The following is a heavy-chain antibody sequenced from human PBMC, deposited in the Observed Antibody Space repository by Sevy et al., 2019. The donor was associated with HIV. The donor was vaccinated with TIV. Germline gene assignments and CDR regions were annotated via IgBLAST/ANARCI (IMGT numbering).Heavy chain of an antibody. CDR2: IGGSGRYT. D-gene: IGHD2-15*01. J-gene: IGHJ6*02. CDR1: GFTFSTYA. Sequence: GGSLRLSCAPSGFTFSTYAMNWVRQAPGKGLEWVSSIGGSGRYTYYADSVEGRFTISRDNSKNMLYLQMNSLRVADTAVYYCAKGYCSGGTCPMDYYYYGMDVWGQGTTVTVSS. V-gene: IGHV3-23*01. CDR3: AKGYCSGGTCPMDYYYYGMDV.